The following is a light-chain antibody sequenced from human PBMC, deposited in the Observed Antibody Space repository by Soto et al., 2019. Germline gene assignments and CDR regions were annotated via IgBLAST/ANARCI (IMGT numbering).Light chain of an antibody. CDR2: EVS. Sequence: QSVLTQPPSVSGAPGQRVTISCTGSSSNIGAGYDVHWYQQLPGTAPKLLVYEVSNRPSRVSSRFSGSKSGTTASLTISGLQAEDEADYYCSSYTSHNTPGVFGGGTKLTVL. V-gene: IGLV1-40*01. CDR1: SSNIGAGYD. J-gene: IGLJ3*02. CDR3: SSYTSHNTPGV.